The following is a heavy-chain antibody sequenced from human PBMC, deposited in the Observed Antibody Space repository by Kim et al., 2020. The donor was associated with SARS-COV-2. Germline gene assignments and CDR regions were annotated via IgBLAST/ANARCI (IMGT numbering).Heavy chain of an antibody. CDR1: GFTFSSYA. D-gene: IGHD6-13*01. V-gene: IGHV3-23*01. J-gene: IGHJ4*02. CDR2: ISGSGGST. CDR3: AKDQGLRTIAAAGIYYFDY. Sequence: GGSLRLSCAASGFTFSSYAMSWVRQAPGKGLEWVSAISGSGGSTYYADSVKGRFTISRDNSKNTLYLQMNSLRAEDTAVYYCAKDQGLRTIAAAGIYYFDYWGQGTLVTVSS.